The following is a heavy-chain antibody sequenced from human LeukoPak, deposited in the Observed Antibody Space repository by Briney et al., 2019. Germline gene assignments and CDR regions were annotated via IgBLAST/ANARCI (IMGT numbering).Heavy chain of an antibody. Sequence: GGSLRLSCAASGFTFSSYEMNWVRQAPGKGLEWVSYISSSGSTIYYADSVKGRFTISRDNAKNSLYLQMNSLRAEDTAVYYCAALSITMVRGVSFDPWGQGTLSPSPQ. D-gene: IGHD3-10*01. CDR3: AALSITMVRGVSFDP. V-gene: IGHV3-48*03. CDR2: ISSSGSTI. CDR1: GFTFSSYE. J-gene: IGHJ5*02.